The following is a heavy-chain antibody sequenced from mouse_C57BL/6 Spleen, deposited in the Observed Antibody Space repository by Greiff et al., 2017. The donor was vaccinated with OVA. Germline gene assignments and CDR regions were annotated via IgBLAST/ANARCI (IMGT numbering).Heavy chain of an antibody. CDR2: IHPNSGST. Sequence: VQLQQPGAELVKPGASVTLSCKASGYTFTSYWMHWVKQRPGQGLEWIGMIHPNSGSTNYNEKFKSKATLTVDKSSSTAYMQLSSLTSEDSAVYYCARKGLTGTAFAYWGQGTLVTVSA. D-gene: IGHD4-1*01. J-gene: IGHJ3*01. CDR3: ARKGLTGTAFAY. V-gene: IGHV1-64*01. CDR1: GYTFTSYW.